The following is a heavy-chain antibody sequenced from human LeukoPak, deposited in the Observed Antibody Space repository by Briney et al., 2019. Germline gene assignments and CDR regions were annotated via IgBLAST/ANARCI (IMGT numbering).Heavy chain of an antibody. V-gene: IGHV3-30*02. CDR1: GFTFSSYG. D-gene: IGHD3-10*01. CDR3: AKDLTGSLWFGELPDY. CDR2: IRYDGIHK. Sequence: GGSLRLSCAASGFTFSSYGMHWVRQAPGKGPECLSFIRYDGIHKYYGDSVEGRLTIARDNSNNTLYLKMNSLRPEDTAVYYCAKDLTGSLWFGELPDYWGQGSLVTVSS. J-gene: IGHJ4*02.